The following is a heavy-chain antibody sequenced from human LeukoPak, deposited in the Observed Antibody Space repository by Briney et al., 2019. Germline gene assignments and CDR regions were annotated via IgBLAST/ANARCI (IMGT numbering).Heavy chain of an antibody. V-gene: IGHV3-30-3*01. CDR2: ISYDGSNK. J-gene: IGHJ6*02. Sequence: GGSLRLSCAASGFTFSSYAMHWVRQAPGKRLEWVAVISYDGSNKYYADSVKGRFTISRDNSKNTLYLQMNSLRAEDTAVYYCARDYDFWSGYSRYYYYGMDVWGQGTTVTVSS. D-gene: IGHD3-3*01. CDR3: ARDYDFWSGYSRYYYYGMDV. CDR1: GFTFSSYA.